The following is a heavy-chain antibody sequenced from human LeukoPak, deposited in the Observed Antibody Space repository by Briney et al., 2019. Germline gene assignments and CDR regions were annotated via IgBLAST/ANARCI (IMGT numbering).Heavy chain of an antibody. CDR2: MSPNSGNT. CDR1: GYTFTNYD. J-gene: IGHJ6*03. V-gene: IGHV1-8*01. CDR3: ARAPRWEGSYYHMDV. Sequence: ASVKVSCKASGYTFTNYDINWVRQATGQGLEWMGWMSPNSGNTGYAQKFQGRVTITRNTSISTAYMELSSLRSEDTAVYYCARAPRWEGSYYHMDVWGKGTTVTVSS. D-gene: IGHD1-26*01.